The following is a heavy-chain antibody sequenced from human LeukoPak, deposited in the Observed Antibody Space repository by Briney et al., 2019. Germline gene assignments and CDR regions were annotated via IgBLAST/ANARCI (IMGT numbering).Heavy chain of an antibody. Sequence: GGSLRLSCAASGFTFSSYAMSWVRQAPGKGQVWVSRINGDGSSTSYADSVKGRVTISRDNAKNTLYLQMNSLRAEDTAVYYCARRSSGSSPYYLDYWGQGTLVTVSS. D-gene: IGHD1-26*01. J-gene: IGHJ4*02. CDR3: ARRSSGSSPYYLDY. V-gene: IGHV3-74*01. CDR2: INGDGSST. CDR1: GFTFSSYA.